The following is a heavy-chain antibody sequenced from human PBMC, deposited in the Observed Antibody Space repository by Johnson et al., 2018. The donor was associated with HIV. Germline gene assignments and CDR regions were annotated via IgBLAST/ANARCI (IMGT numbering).Heavy chain of an antibody. J-gene: IGHJ3*02. V-gene: IGHV3-20*04. CDR1: GFTFGDYG. CDR3: ANDKGSSSWSGLDI. CDR2: INWNGGST. D-gene: IGHD6-13*01. Sequence: VQLVESGGGLVQPGRSLRLSCTASGFTFGDYGMSWVRQAPGKGLEWVSGINWNGGSTGYADSVTGRFTISRDNAKNSLYLQMNSLRAEDTALYYCANDKGSSSWSGLDIWGQGTMVTVSS.